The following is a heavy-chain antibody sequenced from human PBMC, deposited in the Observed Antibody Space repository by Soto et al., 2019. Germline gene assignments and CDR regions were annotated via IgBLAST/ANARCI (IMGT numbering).Heavy chain of an antibody. Sequence: QVQLQESGPRLVKPSQTLSLTCSVSGGSIISGGYYWGWIRQHPGKGLEWIGYIYDSGSAFYNPSIKSRLTISVDTSKSHFSLTLSSVTAAATAVYYCARSLRGVMGDYWGQGTLVPVSS. CDR2: IYDSGSA. V-gene: IGHV4-31*03. D-gene: IGHD3-10*01. J-gene: IGHJ4*02. CDR1: GGSIISGGYY. CDR3: ARSLRGVMGDY.